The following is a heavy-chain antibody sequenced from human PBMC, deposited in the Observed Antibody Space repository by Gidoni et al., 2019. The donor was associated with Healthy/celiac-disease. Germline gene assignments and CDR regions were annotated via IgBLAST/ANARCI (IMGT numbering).Heavy chain of an antibody. D-gene: IGHD5-12*01. V-gene: IGHV4-39*01. Sequence: QLQLQESGPGLVKPSETLSLTCTVSGGSISSSSYYWGWIRQPPGKGLEWIGSIYYSGSTYYNPSIKSRVTISVDTSKNQFSLKLSSVTAADTAVYYCARWGRDGYNSYDYWGQGTLVTVSS. CDR3: ARWGRDGYNSYDY. CDR2: IYYSGST. CDR1: GGSISSSSYY. J-gene: IGHJ4*02.